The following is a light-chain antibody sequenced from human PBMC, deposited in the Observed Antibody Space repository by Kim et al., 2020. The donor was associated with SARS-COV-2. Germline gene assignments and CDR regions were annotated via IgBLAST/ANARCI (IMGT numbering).Light chain of an antibody. Sequence: EIVLTQSPATLSLSPGERATLSCRASQYIDNLLAWYQQKPGQVPRLLIYDASNRATGIPARFSGSGSGTDFTLTISSLEPEDFAVYYCQHRRTWPLTFGQGTKLEI. CDR2: DAS. CDR3: QHRRTWPLT. V-gene: IGKV3-11*01. J-gene: IGKJ2*01. CDR1: QYIDNL.